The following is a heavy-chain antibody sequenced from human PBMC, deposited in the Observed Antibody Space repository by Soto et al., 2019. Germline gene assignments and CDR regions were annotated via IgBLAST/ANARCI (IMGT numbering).Heavy chain of an antibody. CDR1: GDSVSSSSVT. V-gene: IGHV6-1*01. Sequence: PSQTLSLTCAISGDSVSSSSVTWNWIRQSPSRGLEWLGRTYYRSKWYNDYAVSVKSRITINPDTSKNQFSLQLNSVTPEDTAVYYCARDRGEDYGDYLYYGMDVWGQGTTVTVSS. J-gene: IGHJ6*02. CDR2: TYYRSKWYN. CDR3: ARDRGEDYGDYLYYGMDV. D-gene: IGHD4-17*01.